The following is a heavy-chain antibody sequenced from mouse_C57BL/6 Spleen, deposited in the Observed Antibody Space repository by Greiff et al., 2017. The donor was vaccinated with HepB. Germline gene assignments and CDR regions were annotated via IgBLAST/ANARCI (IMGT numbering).Heavy chain of an antibody. J-gene: IGHJ2*01. CDR1: GFTFSDYG. CDR2: ISSGSSTI. Sequence: EVQRVESGGGLVKPGGSLKLSCAAPGFTFSDYGMHWVRQAPEKGLEWVAYISSGSSTIYYADTVKGRFTISRDNAKNTLFLQMTSLRSEDTAMYYCARGYYYGSSPFDYWGQGTTLTVSS. V-gene: IGHV5-17*01. D-gene: IGHD1-1*01. CDR3: ARGYYYGSSPFDY.